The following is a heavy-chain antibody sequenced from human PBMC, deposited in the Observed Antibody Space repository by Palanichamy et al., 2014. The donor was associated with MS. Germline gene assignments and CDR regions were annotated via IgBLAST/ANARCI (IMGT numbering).Heavy chain of an antibody. J-gene: IGHJ4*02. CDR1: GFTFSTYW. Sequence: EVQLVESGGGWVQPGGSLRLSCEVSGFTFSTYWMSWVRQAPGKGLEWVANIKHDESEKYYMDSVKGRFTISRDNTKNSLYLQTNSPRAEDTAVYYCAKGHTILGAWGQGTLVTVSS. V-gene: IGHV3-7*01. D-gene: IGHD3-3*01. CDR3: AKGHTILGA. CDR2: IKHDESEK.